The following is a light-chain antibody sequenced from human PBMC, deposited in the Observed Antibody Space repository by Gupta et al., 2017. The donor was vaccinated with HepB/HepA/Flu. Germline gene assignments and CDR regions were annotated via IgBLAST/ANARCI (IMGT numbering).Light chain of an antibody. J-gene: IGKJ2*01. Sequence: EFVLTQSPATLSLSPGERATLSCRASQSVSSYLSWYQQKPGQAPRLLIYDASNRATGIPARFSGSGSGTDFTLTISSLEPEDFAVYYCQQRSNWPPGYTFGQGTKLEIK. CDR3: QQRSNWPPGYT. CDR2: DAS. V-gene: IGKV3-11*01. CDR1: QSVSSY.